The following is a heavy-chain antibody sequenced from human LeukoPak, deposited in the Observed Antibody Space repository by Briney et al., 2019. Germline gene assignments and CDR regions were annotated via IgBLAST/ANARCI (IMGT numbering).Heavy chain of an antibody. CDR1: GFTFNDYS. Sequence: GGSLRLSCAASGFTFNDYSINWVRQAPGKGREWVSSITSSSSYIYYADSVKGRFTISRDNAKNSLYLQMNSLRAEDTAVYYCARERSLANFDYWGQGTLVTVSS. CDR2: ITSSSSYI. V-gene: IGHV3-21*01. CDR3: ARERSLANFDY. J-gene: IGHJ4*02.